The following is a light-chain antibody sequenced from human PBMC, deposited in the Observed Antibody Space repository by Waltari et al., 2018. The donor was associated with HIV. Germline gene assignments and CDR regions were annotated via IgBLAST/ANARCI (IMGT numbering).Light chain of an antibody. Sequence: QSVLNQPPSASGTPGQRVTISCSGSSSNIGSYYVYWYQQLPGTAPKLLIYSNNQRPSGVPDRFSGSKSGTSASLAISGLRSEDEADYYCAAWTDSLSGVVFGGGTKLSVL. CDR1: SSNIGSYY. V-gene: IGLV1-47*01. CDR3: AAWTDSLSGVV. J-gene: IGLJ2*01. CDR2: SNN.